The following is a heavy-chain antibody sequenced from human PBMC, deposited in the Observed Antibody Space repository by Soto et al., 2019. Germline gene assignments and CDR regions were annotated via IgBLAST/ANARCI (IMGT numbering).Heavy chain of an antibody. D-gene: IGHD3-22*01. J-gene: IGHJ4*02. CDR2: IYHSGST. CDR1: GGSISSGGYS. CDR3: TGGYYDSSGYVPFDY. V-gene: IGHV4-30-2*01. Sequence: QVQLQESGSGLVKPSQTLSLTCAVSGGSISSGGYSWSWIRQPPGKGLEWIGYIYHSGSTYYNPSLKSRVTISVDRSKNQFSLKLSSVTAADTAVYYCTGGYYDSSGYVPFDYWGQGTLVTVSS.